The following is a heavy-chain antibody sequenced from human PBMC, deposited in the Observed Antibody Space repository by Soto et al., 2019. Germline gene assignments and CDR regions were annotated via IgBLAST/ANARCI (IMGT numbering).Heavy chain of an antibody. D-gene: IGHD3-3*01. CDR2: IDTSGTKI. Sequence: QVQLVESGGDLVKPGGSLRLSCAAAGYTFSDYYMSWIRQAPGKGQEWISYIDTSGTKIYYADSVKGRCTITRDNAKNSLYLEMNSLRDEDTAVYYCASHYDMWSGYLSPVDYWGQGTLVTVSS. J-gene: IGHJ4*02. CDR1: GYTFSDYY. V-gene: IGHV3-11*01. CDR3: ASHYDMWSGYLSPVDY.